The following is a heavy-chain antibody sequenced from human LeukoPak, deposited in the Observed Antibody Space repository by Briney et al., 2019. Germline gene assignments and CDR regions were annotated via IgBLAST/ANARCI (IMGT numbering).Heavy chain of an antibody. V-gene: IGHV4-39*07. Sequence: SETLSLTCTVSGGSISSSSYYWGWIRQPPGKGLEWTGSIYYSGSTYYNPSLKSRVTISVDTSKNQFSLKLSSVTAADTAVYYCARARVGDFDYWGQGTLVTVSS. CDR3: ARARVGDFDY. J-gene: IGHJ4*02. D-gene: IGHD3-16*01. CDR2: IYYSGST. CDR1: GGSISSSSYY.